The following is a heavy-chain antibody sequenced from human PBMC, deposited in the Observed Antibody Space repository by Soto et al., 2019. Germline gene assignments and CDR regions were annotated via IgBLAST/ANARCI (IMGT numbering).Heavy chain of an antibody. CDR2: INAGSGYT. V-gene: IGHV1-3*01. J-gene: IGHJ4*02. CDR3: ARDRVSLAMFGVPVGVFKN. CDR1: GYTFTTVA. D-gene: IGHD3-3*01. Sequence: GASVKVSCKASGYTFTTVAMHWVRQAPGQRPEWLGWINAGSGYTKYSQNFQDRVTISSDTSASTAYMELSSLRSGDTAIYYCARDRVSLAMFGVPVGVFKNWGQGTLVTAPQ.